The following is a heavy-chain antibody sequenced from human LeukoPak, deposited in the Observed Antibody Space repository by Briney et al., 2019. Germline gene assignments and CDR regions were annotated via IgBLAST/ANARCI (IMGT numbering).Heavy chain of an antibody. D-gene: IGHD4-23*01. CDR1: GYTFTGYY. CDR2: INANSGGT. CDR3: ARDGHGGNSFDY. J-gene: IGHJ4*02. Sequence: ASVKVSCKASGYTFTGYYMHWVRQAPGQGLEWMGWINANSGGTDYAQKFQDRVTMTRDTPTSTAYMELSRLRSDDTAVYYCARDGHGGNSFDYWGQGTLVTVSS. V-gene: IGHV1-2*02.